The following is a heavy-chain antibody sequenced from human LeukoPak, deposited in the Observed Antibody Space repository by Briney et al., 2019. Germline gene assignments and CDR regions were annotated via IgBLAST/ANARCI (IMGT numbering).Heavy chain of an antibody. J-gene: IGHJ3*02. D-gene: IGHD3-22*01. Sequence: GTSVKVSCKASGFTFTSSAMQWVRQARGQRLEWIGWIVVGSGNTNYAQKFQERVTITRGMSTSTAYMELSSLRSEDTAVYYCAAERGYYDNGGAFDIWGQGTMVTVSS. CDR1: GFTFTSSA. CDR2: IVVGSGNT. V-gene: IGHV1-58*02. CDR3: AAERGYYDNGGAFDI.